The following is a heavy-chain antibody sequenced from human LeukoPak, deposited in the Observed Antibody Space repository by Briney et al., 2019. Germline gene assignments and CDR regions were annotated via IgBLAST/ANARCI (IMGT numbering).Heavy chain of an antibody. CDR2: INPSGGST. CDR3: ARGLTYYDYVWGGYRVLDY. V-gene: IGHV1-46*01. J-gene: IGHJ4*02. D-gene: IGHD3-16*02. CDR1: GYTFTSYY. Sequence: ASVKVSCKASGYTFTSYYMHWVRQAPGQGLEWMGIINPSGGSTSYAQKFQGRVTMTRDTSTSTVYMELSSLRSEDTAVYYCARGLTYYDYVWGGYRVLDYWGQGTLVTVSS.